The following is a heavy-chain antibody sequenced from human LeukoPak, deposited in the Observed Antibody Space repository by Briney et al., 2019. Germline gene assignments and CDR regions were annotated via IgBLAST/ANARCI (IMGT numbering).Heavy chain of an antibody. D-gene: IGHD1-26*01. V-gene: IGHV1-2*02. CDR2: INPNSGGT. CDR3: ARGIVGATTGD. J-gene: IGHJ4*02. Sequence: ASVKVSCKASGYTFTGYYMHWVRQAPLQGVEWMGGINPNSGGTNYAQKFQGRVTMTRDTSISTAYMELSRLRSDDTAVYYCARGIVGATTGDWGQGTLVTVSS. CDR1: GYTFTGYY.